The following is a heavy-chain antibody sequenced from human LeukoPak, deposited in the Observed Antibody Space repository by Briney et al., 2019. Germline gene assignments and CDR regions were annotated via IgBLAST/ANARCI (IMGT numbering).Heavy chain of an antibody. Sequence: SETLSLTCTVSGGSISSSSYYWGWIRQPPGKGLEWIGSIYYSGSTYYNPSLKSRVTMSVDTSKNQFSLKLTSVTAADTAVYYCARETPLGGYFDYWGQRTLVTVSS. CDR1: GGSISSSSYY. CDR3: ARETPLGGYFDY. D-gene: IGHD2-15*01. J-gene: IGHJ4*02. V-gene: IGHV4-39*02. CDR2: IYYSGST.